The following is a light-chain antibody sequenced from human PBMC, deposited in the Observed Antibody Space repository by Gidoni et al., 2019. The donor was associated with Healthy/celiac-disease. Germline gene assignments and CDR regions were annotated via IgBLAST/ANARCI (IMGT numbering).Light chain of an antibody. Sequence: LLLTQSPVTLSVSPGERATLSCRASQAVCSNYLAWYQQNPGQSPRLLIFGISTRATDIPDSFSGSGSGTEFTLTINSLQSEDYAVYYCQQYSQWPITFGQGTRLEIK. J-gene: IGKJ5*01. V-gene: IGKV3-15*01. CDR3: QQYSQWPIT. CDR2: GIS. CDR1: QAVCSN.